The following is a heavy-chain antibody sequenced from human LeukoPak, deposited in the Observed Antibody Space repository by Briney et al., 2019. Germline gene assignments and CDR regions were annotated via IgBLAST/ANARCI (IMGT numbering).Heavy chain of an antibody. CDR1: GFNVSSTY. J-gene: IGHJ5*02. CDR3: AKDRCSGGSCYAEVDP. V-gene: IGHV3-23*01. D-gene: IGHD2-15*01. Sequence: GGSLRLSCAASGFNVSSTYMNWVRQAPGKGLEWVSAISGSAGTTYYADSVKGRFTISRDNSKNTLYLQMNSLRAEDTAVCYCAKDRCSGGSCYAEVDPWGQGTLVTVSS. CDR2: ISGSAGTT.